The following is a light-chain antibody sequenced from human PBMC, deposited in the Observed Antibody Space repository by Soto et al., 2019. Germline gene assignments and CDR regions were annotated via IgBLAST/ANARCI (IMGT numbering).Light chain of an antibody. CDR1: QDIDNY. Sequence: DIQMTQSPSSLSASVGDRVTITCQASQDIDNYLNWYQQKPGQAPKLLIYDASNLETGVPSRFSGRGSGTDFTITISSLQPEDVATYYCQLYGKLPPFTFGQGTKLEL. V-gene: IGKV1-33*01. CDR3: QLYGKLPPFT. CDR2: DAS. J-gene: IGKJ2*01.